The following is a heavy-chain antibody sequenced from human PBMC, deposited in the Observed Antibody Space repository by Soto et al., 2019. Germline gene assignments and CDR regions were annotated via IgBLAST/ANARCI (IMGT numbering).Heavy chain of an antibody. Sequence: PGGSLRLSCAASGFTFSSYPMAWVRQAPGKGLEWVSTIISSGASTYYADSVKGRFTISRDNSKNTLNVQMNSLRAEDTAVYYCAKGPYCGGGSCYSDWYFDLWGRGTLVTVSS. CDR2: IISSGAST. D-gene: IGHD2-15*01. CDR3: AKGPYCGGGSCYSDWYFDL. CDR1: GFTFSSYP. V-gene: IGHV3-23*01. J-gene: IGHJ2*01.